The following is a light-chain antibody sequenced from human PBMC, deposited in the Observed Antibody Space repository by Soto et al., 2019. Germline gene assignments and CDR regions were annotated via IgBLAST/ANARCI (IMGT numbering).Light chain of an antibody. J-gene: IGKJ2*01. CDR3: EQYGSSPFT. Sequence: EIVLTQSPGTLSLSPGARATLSCRASQSVRSSSSAWYQQRPGQAPRLLIYDTSIRDTGIPDRFSGSGSGTDFTLTISRLEPEDFAVYYCEQYGSSPFTFGQGTKLEI. CDR2: DTS. CDR1: QSVRSSS. V-gene: IGKV3-20*01.